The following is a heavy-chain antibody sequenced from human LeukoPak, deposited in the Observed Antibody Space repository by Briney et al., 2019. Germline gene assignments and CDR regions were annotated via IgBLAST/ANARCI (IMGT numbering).Heavy chain of an antibody. CDR3: AIYSRWSFDY. CDR1: GDSISSRSYF. CDR2: IYYSGST. D-gene: IGHD6-13*01. V-gene: IGHV4-39*07. Sequence: SETLSLTCTVAGDSISSRSYFWGWIRQPPGRGLEWIGSIYYSGSTYINPSLKSRVTISLDTSKNQFSLKLTSVTAADTAVYYCAIYSRWSFDYWGQGTLVTVSS. J-gene: IGHJ4*02.